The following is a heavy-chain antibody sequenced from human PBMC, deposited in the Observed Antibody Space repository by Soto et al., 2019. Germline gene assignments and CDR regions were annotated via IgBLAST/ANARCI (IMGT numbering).Heavy chain of an antibody. CDR2: IDWDDDK. Sequence: ESGPTLVNPTQTLTLTCTFSGFSLDSAGMCVTWIRQPPGKALEWLARIDWDDDKYYSVSLRTRLTISKDTSKNQVVLTMTDMDPGDTATYYCSRLGPGVLAPRCFFYDVDVWGQGTTVTVSS. D-gene: IGHD2-21*01. CDR3: SRLGPGVLAPRCFFYDVDV. CDR1: GFSLDSAGMC. J-gene: IGHJ6*02. V-gene: IGHV2-70*11.